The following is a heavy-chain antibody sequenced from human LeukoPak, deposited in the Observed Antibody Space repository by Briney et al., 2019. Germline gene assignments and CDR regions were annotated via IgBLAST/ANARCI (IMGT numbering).Heavy chain of an antibody. V-gene: IGHV3-23*01. J-gene: IGHJ4*02. CDR2: ISGSGGGT. CDR3: SKRGAYYFDY. Sequence: GGSLRLSCAASGLTFSTYAMSWVRQAPGKGLEWVSSISGSGGGTYYADSVKGRFTISRDNSKNSLFLQMNNLRAEDTAVYYCSKRGAYYFDYWGQGTLVTVSS. D-gene: IGHD1-26*01. CDR1: GLTFSTYA.